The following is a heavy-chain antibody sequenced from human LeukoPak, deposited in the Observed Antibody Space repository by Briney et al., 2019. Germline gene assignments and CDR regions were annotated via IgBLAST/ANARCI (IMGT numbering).Heavy chain of an antibody. J-gene: IGHJ4*02. V-gene: IGHV4-31*03. CDR2: IYYTGST. CDR3: ASHCSGGTCYRYFFDY. CDR1: GASISSGGYC. Sequence: SETLSLTCTVSGASISSGGYCWSWIRQHPGKGLEWIGYIYYTGSTYYNPSLRSRIFISVDTARNQFSLQLRSVTAADTAVYYCASHCSGGTCYRYFFDYWGQGTQVTVSS. D-gene: IGHD2-15*01.